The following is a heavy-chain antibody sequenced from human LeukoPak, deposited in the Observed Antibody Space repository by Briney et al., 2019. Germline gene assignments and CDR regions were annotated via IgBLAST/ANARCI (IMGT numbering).Heavy chain of an antibody. CDR2: IRYDGSNK. D-gene: IGHD3-10*01. CDR3: AKDLGRFGELIDY. CDR1: GFTFSSYG. J-gene: IGHJ4*02. V-gene: IGHV3-30*02. Sequence: GGPLRLSCAASGFTFSSYGMHWVRQAPGKGLEWVAFIRYDGSNKYYADSVKGRFTISRDNSKNTLYLQMNSLRAEDTAVYYCAKDLGRFGELIDYWGQGTLVTVSS.